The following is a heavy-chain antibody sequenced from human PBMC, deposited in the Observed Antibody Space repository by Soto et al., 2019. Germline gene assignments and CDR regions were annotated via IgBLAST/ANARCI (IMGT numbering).Heavy chain of an antibody. CDR2: ISYDGSNE. CDR3: AKDTYFRDSSGYYVFDY. CDR1: GFTLSNYG. Sequence: QVHLVESGGGVVQPGRSLRLSCEASGFTLSNYGTHWVRQAPGEGLEWVSHISYDGSNEHYTDSVKGRFTISRDNSKNVVFLHMNSLRPEDTAVYHCAKDTYFRDSSGYYVFDYWGQGTLVTVSS. V-gene: IGHV3-30*18. D-gene: IGHD3-22*01. J-gene: IGHJ4*02.